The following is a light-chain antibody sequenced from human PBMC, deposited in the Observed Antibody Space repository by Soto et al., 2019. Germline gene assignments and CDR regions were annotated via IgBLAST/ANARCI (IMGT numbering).Light chain of an antibody. CDR1: QSIGNY. V-gene: IGKV1-39*01. Sequence: DIQMPQSPSSLSASVGARVPITCRASQSIGNYLSWYQQTPGQAPQLLIHAAPNLQSGVPSRLSGGGSVTDFTLNISILQPEAFATYYCQHSPTFPWPFGQGTNVEI. CDR3: QHSPTFPWP. J-gene: IGKJ1*01. CDR2: AAP.